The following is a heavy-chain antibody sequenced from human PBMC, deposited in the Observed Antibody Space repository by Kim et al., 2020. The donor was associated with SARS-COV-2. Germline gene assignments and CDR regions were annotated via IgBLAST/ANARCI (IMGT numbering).Heavy chain of an antibody. D-gene: IGHD3-10*01. V-gene: IGHV4-30-4*01. CDR3: ARDQDGSGSYYVSWFDP. Sequence: SETLSLTCTVSGGSISSGDYYWSWIRQPPGKGLEWIGYIYYSGSTYYNPSLKSRVTISVDTSKNQFSLKLSSVTAADTAVYYCARDQDGSGSYYVSWFDPWGQGTLVTVSS. CDR1: GGSISSGDYY. CDR2: IYYSGST. J-gene: IGHJ5*02.